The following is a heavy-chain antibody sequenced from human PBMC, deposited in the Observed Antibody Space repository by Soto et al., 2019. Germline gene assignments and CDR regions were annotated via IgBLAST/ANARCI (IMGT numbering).Heavy chain of an antibody. J-gene: IGHJ6*02. V-gene: IGHV1-46*01. D-gene: IGHD3-3*01. CDR2: INPSGGST. Sequence: QVQLVQSGAEVKKPGASVKVSCKASGYTFTSYYMHWVRQAPGQGLEWMGIINPSGGSTSYAQKFQGRVTMTRDTSTSTVYTELSSLRSEDTAVYYCARDGDFWSGLSFYYYYYGMDVWGQGTTVTVSS. CDR1: GYTFTSYY. CDR3: ARDGDFWSGLSFYYYYYGMDV.